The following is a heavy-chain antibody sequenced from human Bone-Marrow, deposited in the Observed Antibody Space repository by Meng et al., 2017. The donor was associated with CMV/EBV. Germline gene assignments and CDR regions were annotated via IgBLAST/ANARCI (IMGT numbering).Heavy chain of an antibody. CDR1: GFTFSRYW. V-gene: IGHV3-7*01. D-gene: IGHD1-1*01. J-gene: IGHJ4*02. Sequence: GESLKISCAASGFTFSRYWMSWVRQAPGKGLEWVANIKQDGSEKYYVDSVKGRFTISRDNAKNSLYLQMNSLRAEDTAVYYCARDRTGTFEYWGQGPLVTGYS. CDR3: ARDRTGTFEY. CDR2: IKQDGSEK.